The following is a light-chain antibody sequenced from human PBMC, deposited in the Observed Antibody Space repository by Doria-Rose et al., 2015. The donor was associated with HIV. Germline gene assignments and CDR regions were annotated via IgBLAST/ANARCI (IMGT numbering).Light chain of an antibody. CDR1: RSFSSTY. J-gene: IGKJ1*01. V-gene: IGKV3-20*01. Sequence: TQSPGTLSLSPGERATLSCRASRSFSSTYLAWYQQKPGQAPSLLIYDGSTRATGIPDRSSASGSGTDFTLTINRLEPEDFALYYCHQYGTSWTFGQGTKVEI. CDR3: HQYGTSWT. CDR2: DGS.